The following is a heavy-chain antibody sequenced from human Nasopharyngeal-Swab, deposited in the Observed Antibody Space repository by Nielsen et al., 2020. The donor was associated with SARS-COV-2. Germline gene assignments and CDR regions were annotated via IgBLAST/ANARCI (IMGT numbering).Heavy chain of an antibody. CDR1: GFTFSSYG. V-gene: IGHV3-33*01. J-gene: IGHJ4*02. CDR2: IWYDGSNK. Sequence: GESLKISCAASGFTFSSYGMHWVHQAPGKGLEWVAVIWYDGSNKYYADSVKGRFTISRDNSKNTLYLQMNSLRAEDTAVYYCARAETGYSYGYPFDYWGQGTLVTVSS. CDR3: ARAETGYSYGYPFDY. D-gene: IGHD5-18*01.